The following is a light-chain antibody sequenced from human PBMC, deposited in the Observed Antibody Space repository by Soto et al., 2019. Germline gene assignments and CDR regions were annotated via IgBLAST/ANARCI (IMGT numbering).Light chain of an antibody. V-gene: IGKV1-9*01. CDR1: QRISSY. CDR2: GAS. Sequence: DIQLSQSPSSLSASVGDRVTITCRASQRISSYLAWYQQKPGKAPNLLIYGASTLQSGVPSRFSGSGSGTDFTLTISSLQPEDFATYYCQQLNSNPRTFGQGTRLEIK. J-gene: IGKJ5*01. CDR3: QQLNSNPRT.